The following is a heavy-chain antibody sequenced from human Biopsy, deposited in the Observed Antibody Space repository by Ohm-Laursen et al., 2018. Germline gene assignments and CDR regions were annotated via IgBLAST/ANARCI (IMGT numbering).Heavy chain of an antibody. CDR3: ATKLTGYFHH. V-gene: IGHV1-69*13. CDR2: NIPILGTG. Sequence: VKVSCKAPGGTFSNYGVNWVRQAPGQGLEWLGGNIPILGTGNYAQKFQDRVTVAADTSTSTATMELRSLRSDDTAVYYCATKLTGYFHHWGRGTLVIVSS. J-gene: IGHJ1*01. D-gene: IGHD3-9*01. CDR1: GGTFSNYG.